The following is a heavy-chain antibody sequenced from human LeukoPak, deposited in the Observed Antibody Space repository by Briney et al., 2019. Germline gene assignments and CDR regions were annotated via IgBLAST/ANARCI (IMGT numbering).Heavy chain of an antibody. CDR1: GFTLSYYD. CDR2: IGTGGDA. D-gene: IGHD3-16*01. CDR3: ARERGTGFDL. V-gene: IGHV3-13*01. J-gene: IGHJ4*02. Sequence: GGSLRLSCVASGFTLSYYDMHCVRQATGKGLEWVSGIGTGGDANYAGSVRGRFTISREDAKRSLYLQMNSLRAGDTAVYYCARERGTGFDLWGQGTLVTVSS.